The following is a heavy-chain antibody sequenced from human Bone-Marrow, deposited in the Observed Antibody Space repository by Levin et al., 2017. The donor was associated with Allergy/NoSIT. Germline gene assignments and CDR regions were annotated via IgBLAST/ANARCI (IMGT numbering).Heavy chain of an antibody. CDR3: ARDRMRDYHGMDV. V-gene: IGHV3-21*06. J-gene: IGHJ6*02. Sequence: AASVKVSCEASGFTFSSYRISWVRQAPGKGLEWVSFISSWSDYIYYAYSVKGRFTVSRDNSKNILFLQMNSLRADDTAVYYCARDRMRDYHGMDVWGQGTTVTVSS. CDR1: GFTFSSYR. D-gene: IGHD2-15*01. CDR2: ISSWSDYI.